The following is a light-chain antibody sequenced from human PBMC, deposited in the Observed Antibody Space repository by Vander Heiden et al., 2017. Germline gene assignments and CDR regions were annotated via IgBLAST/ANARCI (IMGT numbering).Light chain of an antibody. V-gene: IGLV3-21*02. Sequence: SFVLPPPPSVSVAPGQTAMITCGGVNIGSKSVHWYQPNPGQAPVLVVHDDNLRPSGIPERVSCSKSGNTATLITNRVEAGDEADYYCQVWDSTSGHVVFGGGTKLTVL. J-gene: IGLJ2*01. CDR2: DDN. CDR3: QVWDSTSGHVV. CDR1: NIGSKS.